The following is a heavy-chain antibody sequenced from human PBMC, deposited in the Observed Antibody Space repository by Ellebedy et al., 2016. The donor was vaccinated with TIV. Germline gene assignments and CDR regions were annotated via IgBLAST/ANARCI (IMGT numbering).Heavy chain of an antibody. Sequence: GESLKISCAASGFTFSSYGMNWVRQALGKGLEWVSSISSSSSYIYYADSVKGRFTISRDNAKNSLYLQVNSLRAEDTAVYYCARGGRTGGYYYGIDVWGQGTTVTVSS. D-gene: IGHD1-1*01. CDR2: ISSSSSYI. V-gene: IGHV3-21*01. J-gene: IGHJ6*02. CDR3: ARGGRTGGYYYGIDV. CDR1: GFTFSSYG.